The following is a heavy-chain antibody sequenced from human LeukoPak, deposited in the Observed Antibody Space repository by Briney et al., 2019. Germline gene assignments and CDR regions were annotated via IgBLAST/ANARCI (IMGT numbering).Heavy chain of an antibody. CDR2: ISGSGDNT. V-gene: IGHV3-23*01. CDR1: GFTFSTYA. D-gene: IGHD6-19*01. CDR3: AKDKGYSSGWYLLDP. Sequence: GRSLRLSCAASGFTFSTYAMNWVRQAPGKGLEWVSGISGSGDNTYHADSVKGRFSISRDNSKNTLYLQMNNLRAEDTAVYYCAKDKGYSSGWYLLDPWGQGTLVTVSS. J-gene: IGHJ5*02.